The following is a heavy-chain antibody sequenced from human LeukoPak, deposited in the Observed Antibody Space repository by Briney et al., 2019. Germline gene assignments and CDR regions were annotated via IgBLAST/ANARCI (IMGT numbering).Heavy chain of an antibody. CDR2: IYPGDSDT. CDR3: VRLSNDWSLDY. J-gene: IGHJ4*02. D-gene: IGHD3-9*01. CDR1: GYSFTTYW. V-gene: IGHV5-51*01. Sequence: GESLKISCKGSGYSFTTYWIGWVRQMPGKGLEWMGIIYPGDSDTKCSPSFQGQVTISADKSINTAYLQWTSLRASDAAIYYCVRLSNDWSLDYWGQGTLVTVSS.